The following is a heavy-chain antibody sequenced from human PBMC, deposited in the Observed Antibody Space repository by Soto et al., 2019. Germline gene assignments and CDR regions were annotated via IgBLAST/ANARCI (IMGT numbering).Heavy chain of an antibody. CDR2: INAGNGNT. CDR1: GYTFTSYA. J-gene: IGHJ4*02. Sequence: GASVKVSCKASGYTFTSYAMHWVRQAPGQRLEWMGWINAGNGNTKYSQKFQGRVTMTEDTSTDTAYMELSSLGSEDTAVYYCATTVSGYSLYDYWGQGTLVTVSS. D-gene: IGHD5-18*01. V-gene: IGHV1-3*01. CDR3: ATTVSGYSLYDY.